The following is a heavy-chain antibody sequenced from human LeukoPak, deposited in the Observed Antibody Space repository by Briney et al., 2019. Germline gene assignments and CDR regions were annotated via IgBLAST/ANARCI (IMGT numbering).Heavy chain of an antibody. D-gene: IGHD5-24*01. CDR3: ARGMEMATTYGGPRYGMDV. CDR1: GGSISSYY. V-gene: IGHV4-59*01. CDR2: IYYSGRT. Sequence: PSETLSLACTVSGGSISSYYWSWIRQPPGKGLEGVGYIYYSGRTNYNPSLKSRVTISVGTSKNQFSLKLSSVTAPDTAVYYCARGMEMATTYGGPRYGMDVWRQGTTVTVPS. J-gene: IGHJ6*02.